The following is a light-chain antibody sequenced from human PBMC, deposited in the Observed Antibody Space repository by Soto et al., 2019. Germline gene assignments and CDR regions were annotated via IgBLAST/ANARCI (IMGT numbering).Light chain of an antibody. J-gene: IGKJ1*01. CDR2: GAS. CDR3: QQYDRPPIT. V-gene: IGKV3-20*01. CDR1: QTLSRSW. Sequence: EVVLTQSAGTLSLSPGERATLSCRATQTLSRSWLAWYQHKAGQAPRLLVSGASRRATGIPDRFSGGGAGTDFTLTISRLEPEDSALYYCQQYDRPPITFGQGTKVDI.